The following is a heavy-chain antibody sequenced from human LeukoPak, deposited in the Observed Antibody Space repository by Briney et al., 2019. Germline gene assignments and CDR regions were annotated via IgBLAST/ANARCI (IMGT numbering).Heavy chain of an antibody. J-gene: IGHJ4*02. Sequence: GESLRLSCAASRFTFSSYAMSWGRQAPGERRQWGSAISGSGGSTYYEESLKSRFTISRDNSKNTLYLQMNTVRAADTAVYYCAFHRYRSWYTSFDYWGQGTLVTVSP. D-gene: IGHD2-2*02. V-gene: IGHV3-23*01. CDR2: ISGSGGST. CDR1: RFTFSSYA. CDR3: AFHRYRSWYTSFDY.